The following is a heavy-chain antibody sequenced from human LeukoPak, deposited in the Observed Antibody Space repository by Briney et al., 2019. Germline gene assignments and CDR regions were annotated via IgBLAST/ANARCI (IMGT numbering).Heavy chain of an antibody. CDR3: ARDAGYRSGGSCFQDY. Sequence: ASVKVSCKASGYTFTGYYMHWVRQAPGQGLEWMGWINPNSGGTNYARKFQGRVTMTRDTSISTAYMELSRLRSDDTAVYYCARDAGYRSGGSCFQDYWGQGTLVTVSS. V-gene: IGHV1-2*02. CDR1: GYTFTGYY. D-gene: IGHD2-15*01. CDR2: INPNSGGT. J-gene: IGHJ4*02.